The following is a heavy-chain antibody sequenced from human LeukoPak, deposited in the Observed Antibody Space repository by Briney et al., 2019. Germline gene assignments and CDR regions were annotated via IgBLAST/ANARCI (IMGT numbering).Heavy chain of an antibody. V-gene: IGHV3-7*01. Sequence: PGGSLRLSCAASGFTFSSYWMSWVRQAPGKGLEWVANIKQAGSEQYYVDSVKGRFTISRDNAKNSLYLQMNSRRAEDAAVYYCARDRGLGVFDYWGQGTLVTVSS. J-gene: IGHJ4*02. D-gene: IGHD3-16*01. CDR2: IKQAGSEQ. CDR3: ARDRGLGVFDY. CDR1: GFTFSSYW.